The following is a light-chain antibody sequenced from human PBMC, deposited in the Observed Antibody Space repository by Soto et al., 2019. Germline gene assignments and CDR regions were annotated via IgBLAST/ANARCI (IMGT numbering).Light chain of an antibody. CDR3: ETWDSNTRV. J-gene: IGLJ3*02. CDR2: LEGSGSY. V-gene: IGLV4-60*03. Sequence: QLVLTQSSSASASLGSSVKLTCTLSSGNSSYIIAWHQQQPGKAPRYLMKLEGSGSYNKGSGVPDRFSGSSSGADRYLTISNLQSEDEADYYCETWDSNTRVFGGGTKLTVL. CDR1: SGNSSYI.